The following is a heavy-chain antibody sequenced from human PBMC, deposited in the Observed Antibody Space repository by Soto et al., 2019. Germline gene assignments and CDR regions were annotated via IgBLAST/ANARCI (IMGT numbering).Heavy chain of an antibody. J-gene: IGHJ4*02. CDR2: IWYDGSNK. CDR3: ARDKYGSGSYYVY. CDR1: GFTFSSYG. Sequence: PGGSLRLSCAASGFTFSSYGMRWVRQAPGKGLEWVAFIWYDGSNKYYADSVKGRFTISRDNSKNTLYLQMNSLRAEDTAVYYCARDKYGSGSYYVYWGQGTLVTVSS. D-gene: IGHD3-10*01. V-gene: IGHV3-33*01.